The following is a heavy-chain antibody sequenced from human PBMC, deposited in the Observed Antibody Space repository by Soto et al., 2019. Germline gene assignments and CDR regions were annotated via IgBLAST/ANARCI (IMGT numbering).Heavy chain of an antibody. CDR3: ARALVYAFDI. CDR1: GFTFSSYA. D-gene: IGHD2-8*02. CDR2: ISSNGGST. V-gene: IGHV3-64*01. J-gene: IGHJ3*02. Sequence: EVQLVESGGGLVQPGGSLRLSCAASGFTFSSYAMHWVRQAPGKGLEYVSAISSNGGSTYYANSVKGRLTIPRDNSKHTLYLQMGSLRAEDMAVYYCARALVYAFDIWGQGTMVTVSS.